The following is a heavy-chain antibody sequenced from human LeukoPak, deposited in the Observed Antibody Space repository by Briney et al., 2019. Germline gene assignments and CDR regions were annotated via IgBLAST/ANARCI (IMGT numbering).Heavy chain of an antibody. D-gene: IGHD2-2*01. J-gene: IGHJ4*02. CDR2: INPSGGST. V-gene: IGHV1-46*01. Sequence: ASVKVSCKASGYTFTSYYMHWVRQAPGQGLEWMGIINPSGGSTSYAQKFQGRVTMTRDTSTSTVYMELSSVTAADTAVYYCARGIVVPAALYSSYFDYWGQGTLVTVSS. CDR3: ARGIVVPAALYSSYFDY. CDR1: GYTFTSYY.